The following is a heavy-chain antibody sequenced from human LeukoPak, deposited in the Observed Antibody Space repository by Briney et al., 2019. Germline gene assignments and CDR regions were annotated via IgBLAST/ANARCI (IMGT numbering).Heavy chain of an antibody. V-gene: IGHV3-66*02. D-gene: IGHD3-22*01. CDR3: ARDMYYYDSSGYPTKYFDY. Sequence: QAGGSLRLSCAASGFTVSSNYMSWVRQAPGKGLEWVSVIYSGGSTYYADSVKGRFTISRDNSKNTLYPQMSSLRAEDTAVYYCARDMYYYDSSGYPTKYFDYWGQGTLVTVSS. J-gene: IGHJ4*02. CDR1: GFTVSSNY. CDR2: IYSGGST.